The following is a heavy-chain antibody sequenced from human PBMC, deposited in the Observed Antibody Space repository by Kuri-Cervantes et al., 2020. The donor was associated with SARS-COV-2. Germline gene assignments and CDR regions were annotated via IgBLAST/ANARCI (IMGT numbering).Heavy chain of an antibody. CDR3: TKEKGNTYGFDY. Sequence: SVKVSCKTSGGSFRTFIISWVRQAPGQGLEWMGGISPLFGKANYAQKFQGRVTITADESTSTVYMEVRSLRFEDTAMYYCTKEKGNTYGFDYWGQGTLVTVSS. CDR1: GGSFRTFI. V-gene: IGHV1-69*13. CDR2: ISPLFGKA. J-gene: IGHJ4*02. D-gene: IGHD5-18*01.